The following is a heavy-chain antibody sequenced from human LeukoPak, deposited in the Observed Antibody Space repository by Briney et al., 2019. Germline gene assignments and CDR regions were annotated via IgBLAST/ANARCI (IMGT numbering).Heavy chain of an antibody. D-gene: IGHD3-22*01. CDR3: ARDAIVVTNGMDV. Sequence: GRSLRLSCAASGFTFSSYAMHWVRQAPGKGLEWVAVISYDGSNKYYADSVKGRFTISRDNSKNTVSLQTISLTAEDTAVYYCARDAIVVTNGMDVWGLGTTVTVS. CDR2: ISYDGSNK. CDR1: GFTFSSYA. J-gene: IGHJ6*02. V-gene: IGHV3-30-3*01.